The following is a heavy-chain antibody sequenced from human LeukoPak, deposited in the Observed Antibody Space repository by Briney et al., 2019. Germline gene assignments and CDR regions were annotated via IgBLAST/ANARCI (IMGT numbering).Heavy chain of an antibody. CDR3: ARDWRIIAVWRRSPAYYFDY. CDR2: IWYDGSNK. Sequence: PGGSLRLSCAASGFTFSSYGMHWVRQAPGKGLEWVAVIWYDGSNKYYADSVKGRFTISRDNSKNTLYLQMNSLRAEDTAVYYCARDWRIIAVWRRSPAYYFDYWGQGTLVTVSS. V-gene: IGHV3-33*08. CDR1: GFTFSSYG. D-gene: IGHD6-19*01. J-gene: IGHJ4*02.